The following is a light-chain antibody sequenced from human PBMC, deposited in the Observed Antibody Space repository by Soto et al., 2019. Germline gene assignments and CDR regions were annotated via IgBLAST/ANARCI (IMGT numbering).Light chain of an antibody. CDR2: DAS. CDR3: QRYNRCPLY. J-gene: IGKJ4*01. V-gene: IGKV3-15*01. CDR1: QGIGST. Sequence: EIVMTQSPATLSVSPGERATLSCRASQGIGSTLAWYQQKPGQTPKLLIYDASTRATGVPARFSGGGSGTELTLTINSLQSEDSAVYYCQRYNRCPLYFGGGTKVDI.